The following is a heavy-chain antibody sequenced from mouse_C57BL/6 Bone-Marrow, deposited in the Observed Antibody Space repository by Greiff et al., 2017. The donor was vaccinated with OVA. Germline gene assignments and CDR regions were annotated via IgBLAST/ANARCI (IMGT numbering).Heavy chain of an antibody. Sequence: VQLQQPGAELVKPGASVKLSCKASGYTFTSYWMHWVKQRPGQGLEWIGMIHPNSGSTNYNETFKSKATLTVDKSSSTAYMQLSSLTSEDSAVYYCARSSPHYYGTPFAYWGQGTLVTVSA. D-gene: IGHD1-1*01. CDR3: ARSSPHYYGTPFAY. V-gene: IGHV1-64*01. CDR2: IHPNSGST. J-gene: IGHJ3*01. CDR1: GYTFTSYW.